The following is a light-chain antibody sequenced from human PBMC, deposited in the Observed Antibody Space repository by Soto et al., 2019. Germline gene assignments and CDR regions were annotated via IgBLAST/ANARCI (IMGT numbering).Light chain of an antibody. CDR1: ISDVGGYNY. CDR3: SSYTSSSTPYV. CDR2: EVS. V-gene: IGLV2-14*01. Sequence: QSVLTQPASVSGSPGQSITISCTGTISDVGGYNYVSWYQQHPGKAPKLMIYEVSNRPSGVSNRFSGSKSGNTASLTISGLQAEDEAYYYCSSYTSSSTPYVFGTGTKLTVL. J-gene: IGLJ1*01.